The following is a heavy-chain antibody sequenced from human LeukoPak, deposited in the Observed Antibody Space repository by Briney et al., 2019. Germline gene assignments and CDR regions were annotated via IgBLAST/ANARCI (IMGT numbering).Heavy chain of an antibody. CDR1: GFTFSDHY. V-gene: IGHV3-72*01. CDR3: ASLIMGSGSYDLGIFDY. J-gene: IGHJ4*02. CDR2: TRNKANSYTT. Sequence: GGSLRLSCAASGFTFSDHYMDWVRQAPGKGLEWVGRTRNKANSYTTEYAASVKGRFTISRDDSKNSLYLQMNSLKTEDTAVYYCASLIMGSGSYDLGIFDYWGQGTLVTVSS. D-gene: IGHD1-26*01.